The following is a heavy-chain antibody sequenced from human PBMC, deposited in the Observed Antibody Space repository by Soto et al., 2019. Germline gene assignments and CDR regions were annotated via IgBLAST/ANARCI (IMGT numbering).Heavy chain of an antibody. Sequence: EVQLLESGGGLVQPGGSLRLSCAASGFTFSSYAMSWVRQAPGKGLEWVSAISGSGGSTYYADSVKGRFTISRDNSKNTLDLQMNSLRAEDTAVYYCAKGRILTGYYSDYWGQGTLVTVSS. D-gene: IGHD3-9*01. J-gene: IGHJ4*02. CDR3: AKGRILTGYYSDY. CDR1: GFTFSSYA. CDR2: ISGSGGST. V-gene: IGHV3-23*01.